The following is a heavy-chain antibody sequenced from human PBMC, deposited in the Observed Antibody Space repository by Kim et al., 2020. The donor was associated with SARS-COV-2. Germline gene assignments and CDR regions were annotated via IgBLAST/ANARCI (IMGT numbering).Heavy chain of an antibody. J-gene: IGHJ6*04. Sequence: GGSLRLSCEVSGFRFRDHAMHWVRQAPGKGLEWMAVIWFDGSERYYTDSMRGRLTITRDNSKNTLHLEMSSLSAEDTAVYYCAKALVGEDVWENHLYLDVWGKGTTVPVSS. CDR3: AKALVGEDVWENHLYLDV. CDR1: GFRFRDHA. V-gene: IGHV3-33*06. D-gene: IGHD3-10*01. CDR2: IWFDGSER.